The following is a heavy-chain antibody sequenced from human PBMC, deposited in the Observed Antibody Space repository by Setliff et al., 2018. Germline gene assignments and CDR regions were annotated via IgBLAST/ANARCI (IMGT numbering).Heavy chain of an antibody. Sequence: SETLSLTCIVSGDSIGSNKNYWGWIRQPPGKGLEYIGSIYYSGNTYYNASLRSRVTLSVDTSKNQFSLRLTSVTAADTAVYFCAREDGPNYYYYYMDIWGKGTTVTVSS. J-gene: IGHJ6*03. CDR3: AREDGPNYYYYYMDI. CDR1: GDSIGSNKNY. D-gene: IGHD2-8*01. CDR2: IYYSGNT. V-gene: IGHV4-39*02.